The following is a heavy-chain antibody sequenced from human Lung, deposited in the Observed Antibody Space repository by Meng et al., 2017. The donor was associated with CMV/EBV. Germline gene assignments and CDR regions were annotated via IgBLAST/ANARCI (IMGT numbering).Heavy chain of an antibody. D-gene: IGHD6-19*01. CDR3: ARDPTDSSGWDEVSDY. Sequence: ASXXVSXKASGYTFTTYGISWVRQAPGQGLEWMGWISTYNDNTNYAENLRGRVTMTTDTSTSTAYMELRSLTSDDTAVYYGARDPTDSSGWDEVSDYWVKGTXVTVSS. CDR1: GYTFTTYG. CDR2: ISTYNDNT. J-gene: IGHJ4*02. V-gene: IGHV1-18*01.